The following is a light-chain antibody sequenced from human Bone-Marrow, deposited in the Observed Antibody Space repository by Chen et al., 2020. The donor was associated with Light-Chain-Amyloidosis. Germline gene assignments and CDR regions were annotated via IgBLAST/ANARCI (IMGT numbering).Light chain of an antibody. J-gene: IGLJ3*02. Sequence: FMLTQPHSLSESPGKTVIISCTRSSGSIATNYVQWYQQRPGSSPTTVIYEVDQRPSGVPDRFSGSIDRSSNSASLTISGLKTEDEADYYCQSYQGSSQGVFGGGTKLTVL. CDR2: EVD. V-gene: IGLV6-57*01. CDR1: SGSIATNY. CDR3: QSYQGSSQGV.